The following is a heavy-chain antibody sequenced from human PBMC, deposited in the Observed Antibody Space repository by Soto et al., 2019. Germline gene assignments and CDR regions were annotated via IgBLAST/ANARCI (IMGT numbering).Heavy chain of an antibody. CDR3: ARLGGYTYGRHFDY. Sequence: PGESLKISCEASGYSFTRDWIGWVRQMPGKGLEWMGIIYPGDSDTRYSPSLQGQVTISADKSISTAYLQWSSLKASDTAMYYCARLGGYTYGRHFDYWGQGTLVTVSS. CDR1: GYSFTRDW. D-gene: IGHD5-12*01. V-gene: IGHV5-51*01. CDR2: IYPGDSDT. J-gene: IGHJ4*02.